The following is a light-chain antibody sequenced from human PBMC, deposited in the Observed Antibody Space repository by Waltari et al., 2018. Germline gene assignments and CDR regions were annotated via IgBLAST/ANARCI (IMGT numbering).Light chain of an antibody. CDR2: GAS. V-gene: IGKV3-20*01. Sequence: EIVLTQSPGTLSLSLGERATVSCRASQSVSRALAWYQQQPGKAPRLLIYGASTRATGIPARFSGSGSGTDFSLTISRLEPDDFAVYYCQHYLRLPVTFGQGTTVEI. J-gene: IGKJ1*01. CDR3: QHYLRLPVT. CDR1: QSVSRA.